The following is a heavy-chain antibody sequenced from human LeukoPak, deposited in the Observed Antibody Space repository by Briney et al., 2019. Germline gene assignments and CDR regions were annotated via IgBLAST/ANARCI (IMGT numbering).Heavy chain of an antibody. CDR2: VSTDGTST. J-gene: IGHJ3*02. V-gene: IGHV3-74*01. CDR3: ARDSPNYSKGAIDI. D-gene: IGHD1-7*01. CDR1: GFTFSSHG. Sequence: GGSLRLSCAASGFTFSSHGMHWVRQAPGKGLVWVAHVSTDGTSTSSVDSVKGRFTISRDNAKNTLYLQMNSPRAEDTAVYYCARDSPNYSKGAIDIWGQGTMVTVSS.